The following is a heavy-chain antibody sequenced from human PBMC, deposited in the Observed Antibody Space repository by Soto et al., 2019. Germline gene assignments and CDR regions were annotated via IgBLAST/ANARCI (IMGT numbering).Heavy chain of an antibody. Sequence: KQSQTLSLTCAISGASVSSNSAAWNWIRQSPSRGLDWLGRTYYRSKWYNDYAESVKSRITINPDTYKNQLSLQLNSVAPKDTAVYYCARAKGEGSGYHDAFDIWGQEIMVIGS. J-gene: IGHJ3*02. CDR1: GASVSSNSAA. CDR3: ARAKGEGSGYHDAFDI. CDR2: TYYRSKWYN. D-gene: IGHD3-22*01. V-gene: IGHV6-1*01.